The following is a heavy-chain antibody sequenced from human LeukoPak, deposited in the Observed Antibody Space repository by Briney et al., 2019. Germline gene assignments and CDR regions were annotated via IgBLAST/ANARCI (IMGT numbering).Heavy chain of an antibody. J-gene: IGHJ3*02. CDR1: GGSISSSTYY. V-gene: IGHV4-39*07. CDR2: IYYSGST. Sequence: SETLSLTCTVSGGSISSSTYYWGWIRQPPGEGLEWIGSIYYSGSTYYNPSLKSRVTISVDTSKNQFFLKLSSVTAADTAVYYCASSSSPHDAFDIWGQGTMVTVSS. CDR3: ASSSSPHDAFDI. D-gene: IGHD6-6*01.